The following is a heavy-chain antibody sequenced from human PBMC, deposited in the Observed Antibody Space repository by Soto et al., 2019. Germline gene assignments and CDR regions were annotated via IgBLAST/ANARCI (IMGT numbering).Heavy chain of an antibody. D-gene: IGHD6-13*01. J-gene: IGHJ5*02. V-gene: IGHV4-31*03. Sequence: QVQLQESGPGLVKPSQTLSLTCPVSGGSFSSGAYHWSWVRQHPGQGLEWIASISYRGITYSNPSLKSRLSMSVDTSKNQFSLNLTSVTAADTAVYHCARMSATGTRWFDPWGQGTLVTVSS. CDR3: ARMSATGTRWFDP. CDR1: GGSFSSGAYH. CDR2: ISYRGIT.